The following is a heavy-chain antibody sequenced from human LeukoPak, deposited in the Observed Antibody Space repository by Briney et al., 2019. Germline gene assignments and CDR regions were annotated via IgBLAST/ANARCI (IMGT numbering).Heavy chain of an antibody. D-gene: IGHD2-15*01. CDR3: ARRGDAWEILYSFDV. CDR2: IYYDGST. V-gene: IGHV4-39*01. CDR1: GASLARDMYH. Sequence: PSETLSLTCTVSGASLARDMYHWGWVRQSPGKGLEWLGTIYYDGSTFYSPSFKSRVTISINASKKQLSLNLASVTAADTAVYYCARRGDAWEILYSFDVWGQGTAVIASS. J-gene: IGHJ3*01.